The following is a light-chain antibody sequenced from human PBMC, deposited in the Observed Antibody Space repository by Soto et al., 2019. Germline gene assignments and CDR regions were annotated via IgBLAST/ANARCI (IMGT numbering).Light chain of an antibody. V-gene: IGKV3-20*01. J-gene: IGKJ5*01. CDR1: QTISSTF. Sequence: EIVLTQSPGTLSLSPGERATLSCRASQTISSTFLAWYQQKPGQPPRLLIFGASSGATGIPDRFSGSGSGTDFTLTISRLEPEDFAVYFCQQYGSSSITFGQGTRLEIK. CDR2: GAS. CDR3: QQYGSSSIT.